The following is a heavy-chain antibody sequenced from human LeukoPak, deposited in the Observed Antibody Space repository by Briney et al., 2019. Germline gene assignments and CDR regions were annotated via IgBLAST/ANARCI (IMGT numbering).Heavy chain of an antibody. J-gene: IGHJ6*03. D-gene: IGHD6-6*01. V-gene: IGHV1-2*02. CDR3: ARDWSIAARSRDDYYYFMDV. CDR1: GYTFTASY. Sequence: APVKVSCKAFGYTFTASYMHWVRQAPGQGLDGMEWINPNSGGTNYAQKCRSRITMNRDTSISTAYMELSRLRSDDTVVYYCARDWSIAARSRDDYYYFMDVWCKGTTVTVSS. CDR2: INPNSGGT.